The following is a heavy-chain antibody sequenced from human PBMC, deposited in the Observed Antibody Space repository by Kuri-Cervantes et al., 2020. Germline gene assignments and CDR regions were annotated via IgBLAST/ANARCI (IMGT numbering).Heavy chain of an antibody. D-gene: IGHD2/OR15-2a*01. CDR2: ISPYTGDI. CDR1: GYTFSSYG. V-gene: IGHV1-18*01. J-gene: IGHJ6*03. Sequence: ASVKVSCKTSGYTFSSYGVIWVRQAPGQGLEWMGWISPYTGDIKYAQNFQGRVTMTTDTSTSTAYMEQRSLRSDDTAVYYCARDLEGYFMRWYYYYMDVWGKGTTVTVSS. CDR3: ARDLEGYFMRWYYYYMDV.